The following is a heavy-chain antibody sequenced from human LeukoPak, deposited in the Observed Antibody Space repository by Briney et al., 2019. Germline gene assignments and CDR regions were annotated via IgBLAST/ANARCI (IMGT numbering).Heavy chain of an antibody. CDR3: ARRRDGYNFDAFDI. Sequence: PSETLSLTCTVSGGSISSYYWSWIRQPPGKGLEWIGYIYYSGSTNYNPSLKSRVTISVDTSKDQFSLKLSSVTAADTAVYYCARRRDGYNFDAFDIWGQGTMVTVSS. D-gene: IGHD5-24*01. CDR1: GGSISSYY. CDR2: IYYSGST. J-gene: IGHJ3*02. V-gene: IGHV4-59*08.